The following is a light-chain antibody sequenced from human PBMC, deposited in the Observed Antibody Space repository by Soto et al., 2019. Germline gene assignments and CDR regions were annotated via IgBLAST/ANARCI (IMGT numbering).Light chain of an antibody. CDR2: DAS. CDR3: HQRNNWPYT. Sequence: EFVLTQSPGTLSLSPGERATLSCRASQTVRNNYLAWYQQKPGQAPRLLIYDASSRATGIPDRFSGGGSGTDFTLTISRLEPEDFAVYYCHQRNNWPYTFGQGTKLEI. CDR1: QTVRNNY. J-gene: IGKJ2*01. V-gene: IGKV3D-20*02.